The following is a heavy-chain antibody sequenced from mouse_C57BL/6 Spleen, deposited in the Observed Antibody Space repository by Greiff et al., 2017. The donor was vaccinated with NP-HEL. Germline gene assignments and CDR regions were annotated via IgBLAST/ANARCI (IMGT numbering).Heavy chain of an antibody. Sequence: VQLQQSGAELVRPGASVTLSCKASGYTFTDYEMHWVKQTPVHGLEWIGAIDPETGGTAYNQKFKGKAILTADKSSSTAYMELRSLTSEDSAVYYCTRRDSNYDYYAMDYWGQGTSVTVSS. CDR1: GYTFTDYE. D-gene: IGHD2-5*01. CDR3: TRRDSNYDYYAMDY. CDR2: IDPETGGT. J-gene: IGHJ4*01. V-gene: IGHV1-15*01.